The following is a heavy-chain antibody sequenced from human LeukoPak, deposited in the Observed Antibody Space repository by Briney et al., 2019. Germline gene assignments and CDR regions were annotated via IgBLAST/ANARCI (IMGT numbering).Heavy chain of an antibody. CDR3: ARSYDFWSGFDY. CDR1: GGSISSYY. Sequence: SETLSLTCTVSGGSISSYYWSWIRQPPGKGLEWIGYIYYSGSTNYNPSLKSRVTISADTSKNQFSLKLSSVTAADTAVYYCARSYDFWSGFDYWGQGTLVTVSS. V-gene: IGHV4-59*08. J-gene: IGHJ4*02. D-gene: IGHD3-3*01. CDR2: IYYSGST.